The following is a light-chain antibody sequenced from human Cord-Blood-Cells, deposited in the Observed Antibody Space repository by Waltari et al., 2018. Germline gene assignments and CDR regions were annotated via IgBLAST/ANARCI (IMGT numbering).Light chain of an antibody. CDR2: GAS. CDR3: QQYNNWPADR. J-gene: IGKJ2*03. V-gene: IGKV3-15*01. CDR1: QSVSSN. Sequence: EIVMTQSPATLSVSPGERATLSCRASQSVSSNLAWYQQKPGRAPRLLLDGASTRATGIPARFSGSGCGKEFTLNVSSLQLEDFAVYYGQQYNNWPADRFGQGTKLEI.